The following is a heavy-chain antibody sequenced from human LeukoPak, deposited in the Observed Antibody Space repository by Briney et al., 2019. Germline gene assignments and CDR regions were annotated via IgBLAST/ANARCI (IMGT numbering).Heavy chain of an antibody. D-gene: IGHD2-15*01. CDR2: INPNSGGT. V-gene: IGHV1-2*02. J-gene: IGHJ3*02. CDR1: GYTFTGYY. CDR3: ANYCSGGSCYSGNAFDI. Sequence: ASVKVCCKASGYTFTGYYMHWVRQAPGQGLEWMGWINPNSGGTNYAQKFQGRVTMTRDTSISTAYMELSRLRSDDTAVYYCANYCSGGSCYSGNAFDIWGQGTMVTVSS.